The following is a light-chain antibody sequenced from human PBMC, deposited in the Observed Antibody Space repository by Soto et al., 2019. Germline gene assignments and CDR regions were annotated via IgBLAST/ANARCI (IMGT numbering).Light chain of an antibody. CDR1: QSVSSSY. J-gene: IGKJ1*01. Sequence: EIVLTQSPGTLSLSPGERATLSCRASQSVSSSYLAWYQQKPGQAPGLLIYGASFRATGMPARFSGSGFGTEFTLTISSLQSEDFAVYYCQQYNNWPRTFGQGTKVDIK. CDR2: GAS. V-gene: IGKV3-15*01. CDR3: QQYNNWPRT.